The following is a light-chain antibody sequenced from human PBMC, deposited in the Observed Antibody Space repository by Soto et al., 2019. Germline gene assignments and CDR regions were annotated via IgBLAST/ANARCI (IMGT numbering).Light chain of an antibody. J-gene: IGKJ1*01. CDR1: QSVSSND. CDR2: GAS. Sequence: EIVLTQSPGTLSLSPGERATLSCWASQSVSSNDLAWYQQKPGQAPRLLIYGASSRAPGIPDRFSGSGSGTDFTLTISRLACEESAVYYCQEYGSSRVFGQGTKVDIK. CDR3: QEYGSSRV. V-gene: IGKV3-20*01.